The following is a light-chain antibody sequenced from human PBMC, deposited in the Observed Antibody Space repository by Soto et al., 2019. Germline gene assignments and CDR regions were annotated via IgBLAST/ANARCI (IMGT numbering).Light chain of an antibody. Sequence: DIQMTQSPSTLSASVGDRVSITCRASQSISSWLAWYQQKPGKAPKLLIYKASSLESGVPSRFSGSGSGTEFTLTISSLQSDDFATYYCQQYSSYYTFGQGTKLEIK. CDR3: QQYSSYYT. V-gene: IGKV1-5*03. CDR2: KAS. CDR1: QSISSW. J-gene: IGKJ2*01.